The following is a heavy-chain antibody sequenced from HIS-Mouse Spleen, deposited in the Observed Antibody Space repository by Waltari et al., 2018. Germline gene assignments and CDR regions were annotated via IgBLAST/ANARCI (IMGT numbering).Heavy chain of an antibody. CDR2: ISYDGSNK. V-gene: IGHV3-30*18. Sequence: QVQLVESGGGVVQPGRSLRLSCAASGFTFSSYGRHCVRQAPGKGLEWVAVISYDGSNKYYADSVKGRFTISRDNSKNTLYLQMNSLRAEDTAVYYCAKDADGYSGLKLDYWGQGTLVTVSS. CDR1: GFTFSSYG. CDR3: AKDADGYSGLKLDY. J-gene: IGHJ4*02. D-gene: IGHD5-12*01.